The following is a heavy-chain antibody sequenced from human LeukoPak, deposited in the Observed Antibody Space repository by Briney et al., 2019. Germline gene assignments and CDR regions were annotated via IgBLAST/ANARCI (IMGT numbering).Heavy chain of an antibody. Sequence: GGSLRLSCAASGFTFSSYSMNWVRQAPGKGLEWVVSISNSSSYRYYPDSVNGRFTISRYNSKNSLYLQMNSLRAEDTAVYYCAKNRGTQEGYCSGGSCYALYYYGMDVWGQGTTVTVSS. J-gene: IGHJ6*02. V-gene: IGHV3-21*01. CDR1: GFTFSSYS. CDR3: AKNRGTQEGYCSGGSCYALYYYGMDV. D-gene: IGHD2-15*01. CDR2: ISNSSSYR.